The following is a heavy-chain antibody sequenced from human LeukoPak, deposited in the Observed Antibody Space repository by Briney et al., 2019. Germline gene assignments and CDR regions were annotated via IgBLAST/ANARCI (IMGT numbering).Heavy chain of an antibody. CDR1: GFTFTSSA. Sequence: SVKVSCKASGFTFTSSAVQWVRQARGQRLEWIGWIVVGTGNTNYAQKFQERVTITRDTSTSTVYMELSSLRSEDTAVYYCARHRDGYNFDFDYWGQGTLVTVSS. CDR3: ARHRDGYNFDFDY. V-gene: IGHV1-58*01. D-gene: IGHD5-24*01. CDR2: IVVGTGNT. J-gene: IGHJ4*02.